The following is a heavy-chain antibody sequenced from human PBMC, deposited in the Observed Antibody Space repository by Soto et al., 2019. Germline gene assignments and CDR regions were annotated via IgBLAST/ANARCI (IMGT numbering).Heavy chain of an antibody. V-gene: IGHV3-23*01. CDR2: ISGSGSGT. CDR3: AAHVIIVPTAPFYGMDV. CDR1: GFTFRSYA. Sequence: PGGSLRLSCAASGFTFRSYAMSWVRQAPGKGLEWVSVISGSGSGTYYGDSVKGRFTVSRDNSKNTVYLQMNSLRAEDTAVYYCAAHVIIVPTAPFYGMDVWGQGTTVTVSS. J-gene: IGHJ6*02. D-gene: IGHD2-2*01.